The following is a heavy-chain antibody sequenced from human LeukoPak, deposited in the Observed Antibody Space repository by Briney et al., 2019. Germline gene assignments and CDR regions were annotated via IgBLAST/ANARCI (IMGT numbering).Heavy chain of an antibody. CDR1: GFTFSTSV. V-gene: IGHV3-23*01. J-gene: IGHJ4*02. CDR2: ISAGGDST. D-gene: IGHD3-16*01. Sequence: PGGSLRLSCAASGFTFSTSVMTWVRQAPGKGLEWVSAISAGGDSTFYADSVKGRFTISRDNSKNTVFLQMTTLRPDDTAMYYCAKGAGGPFGFWGQGTLVTVSS. CDR3: AKGAGGPFGF.